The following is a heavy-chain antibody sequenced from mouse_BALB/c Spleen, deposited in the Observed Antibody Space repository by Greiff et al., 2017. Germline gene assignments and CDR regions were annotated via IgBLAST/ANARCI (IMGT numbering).Heavy chain of an antibody. V-gene: IGHV1-80*01. D-gene: IGHD2-4*01. Sequence: QVQLQQSGAELVRPGSSVKISCKASGYAFSSYWMNWVKQRPGQGLEWIGQIYPGDGDTNYNGKFKGKATLTADKSSSTAYMQLSSLTSEDSAVYFCARHDYDGGDYFDYWGQGTTLTVSS. CDR2: IYPGDGDT. J-gene: IGHJ2*01. CDR1: GYAFSSYW. CDR3: ARHDYDGGDYFDY.